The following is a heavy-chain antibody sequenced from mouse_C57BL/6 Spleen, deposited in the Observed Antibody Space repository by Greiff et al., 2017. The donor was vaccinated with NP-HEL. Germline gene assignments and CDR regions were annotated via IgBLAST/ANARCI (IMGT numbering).Heavy chain of an antibody. CDR3: AREGLLQAWFAY. CDR1: GYTFTSYW. V-gene: IGHV1-55*01. J-gene: IGHJ3*01. Sequence: VQLQQPGAELVKPGASVKMSCKASGYTFTSYWITWVKQRPGQGLEWIGDIYPGSGSTNYNEKFKSKATLTVDTSSSTAYMQLSSLTSEDSAVYYCAREGLLQAWFAYWGQGTLVTVSA. CDR2: IYPGSGST. D-gene: IGHD2-3*01.